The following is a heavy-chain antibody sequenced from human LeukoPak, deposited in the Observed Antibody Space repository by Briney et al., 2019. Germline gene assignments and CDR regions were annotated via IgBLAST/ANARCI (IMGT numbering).Heavy chain of an antibody. V-gene: IGHV1-24*01. J-gene: IGHJ3*02. Sequence: APVKVSCKVSGYTLTELSMHWVRQAPGKGLEWMGGFDPEDGETIYAQKFQGRVTMTEDTSTDTAYMELSSLRSEDTAVYYCATVGTQYNWNRDAFDIWGQGTMVTVSS. CDR2: FDPEDGET. CDR1: GYTLTELS. CDR3: ATVGTQYNWNRDAFDI. D-gene: IGHD1-20*01.